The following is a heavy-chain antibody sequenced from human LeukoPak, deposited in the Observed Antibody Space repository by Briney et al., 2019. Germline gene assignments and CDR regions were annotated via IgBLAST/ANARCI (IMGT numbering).Heavy chain of an antibody. CDR3: AHLDSVDYPTDDAFDI. CDR2: IYWDDDK. J-gene: IGHJ3*02. V-gene: IGHV2-5*02. D-gene: IGHD4-17*01. CDR1: GFSPSTSGVG. Sequence: SGPTLVNPTQTLTLTCTFSGFSPSTSGVGVGWIRQPPGKALEWLALIYWDDDKYYSPSLKNRLTITKDTSKNQVVLTMTNMDPVDTATYYCAHLDSVDYPTDDAFDIWGQGAMVTVSS.